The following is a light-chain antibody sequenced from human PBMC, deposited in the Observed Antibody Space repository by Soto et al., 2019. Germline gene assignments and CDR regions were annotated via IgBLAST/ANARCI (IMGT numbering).Light chain of an antibody. CDR1: RRDVAIYNY. CDR2: DVS. Sequence: QSALPQPRSVSGSPGQSVTISCPGPRRDVAIYNYVSWYHHHPGKAPKPMIYDVSKRPSGVPDRFSGSTSDNTASLTLSGLQAEDEADYYCCSYVGSYVLFGGGTKLTVL. J-gene: IGLJ2*01. CDR3: CSYVGSYVL. V-gene: IGLV2-11*01.